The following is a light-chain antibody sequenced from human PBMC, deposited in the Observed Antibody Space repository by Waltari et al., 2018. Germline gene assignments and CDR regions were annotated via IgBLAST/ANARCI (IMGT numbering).Light chain of an antibody. CDR1: QDISNY. CDR3: QQYDNLPLT. CDR2: DAS. J-gene: IGKJ4*01. Sequence: DIQMTQSPSSLSASVGDRVTTTCQASQDISNYLNWYQQKPGKAPKLLIYDASKLEAGVPSRFSGSGSGTDFSFTISSLQPEDVATYYCQQYDNLPLTFGGGTKVEIK. V-gene: IGKV1-33*01.